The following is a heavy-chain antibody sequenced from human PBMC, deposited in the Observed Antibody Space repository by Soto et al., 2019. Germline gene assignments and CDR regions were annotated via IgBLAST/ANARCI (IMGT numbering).Heavy chain of an antibody. V-gene: IGHV3-23*01. CDR3: AKDLIYYGSGSYRDY. J-gene: IGHJ4*02. D-gene: IGHD3-10*01. CDR1: GFTFSSYA. CDR2: ISGSGGST. Sequence: EVQLLESGGGLVQPGGSLRLSCAASGFTFSSYAMSWVRQAPGKGLEWVSAISGSGGSTYYADSVKGRFTISRDNSKNTLYLQMNSLGAEDTAVYYCAKDLIYYGSGSYRDYWGQGTLVTVSS.